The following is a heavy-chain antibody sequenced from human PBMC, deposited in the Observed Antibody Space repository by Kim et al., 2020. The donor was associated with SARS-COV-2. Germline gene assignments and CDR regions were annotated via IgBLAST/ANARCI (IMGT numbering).Heavy chain of an antibody. CDR3: ARHDSIHDSSGYCFLIDY. Sequence: GESLKISCKGSGYSFTSYWIGWVRQMPGKGLEWMGIIYPGDSDTRYSPSFQGQVTISADKSISTAYLQWSSLKASDTAMYYCARHDSIHDSSGYCFLIDYWGQGTLVTVSS. V-gene: IGHV5-51*01. CDR2: IYPGDSDT. D-gene: IGHD3-22*01. CDR1: GYSFTSYW. J-gene: IGHJ4*02.